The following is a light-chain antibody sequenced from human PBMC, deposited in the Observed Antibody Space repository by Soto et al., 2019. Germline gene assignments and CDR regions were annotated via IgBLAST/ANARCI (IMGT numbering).Light chain of an antibody. CDR1: SSDVGSHNL. J-gene: IGLJ7*01. CDR2: EVS. V-gene: IGLV2-23*02. CDR3: CSYGGSRAV. Sequence: QSALTQPASVSGSPGQSITISCTGTSSDVGSHNLVSWYQQHPGQAPKLMIYEVSKRPLGVSTRFSASKSGNTASLTISGLQAEYEADYYCCSYGGSRAVFVVGTQLTVL.